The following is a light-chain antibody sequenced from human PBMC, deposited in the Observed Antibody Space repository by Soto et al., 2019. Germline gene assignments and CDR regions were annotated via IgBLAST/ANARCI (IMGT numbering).Light chain of an antibody. CDR3: CSYAGGFVI. CDR2: DFT. J-gene: IGLJ2*01. Sequence: QSALTQPRSVSGSPGQSVAISCTGTSSDVGGHSYVSWYQHPPGKAPKLMIYDFTERPSGVPDRFSGSKSGNTASLTISGLQAEDEGDYYCCSYAGGFVIFGGGTKLTVL. CDR1: SSDVGGHSY. V-gene: IGLV2-11*01.